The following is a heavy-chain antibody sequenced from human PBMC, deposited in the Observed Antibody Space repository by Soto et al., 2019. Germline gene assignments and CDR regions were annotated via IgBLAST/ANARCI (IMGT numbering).Heavy chain of an antibody. Sequence: SLRLSCAASGFTLGGYAMRWFRQTPGKGLEWVGSIRSKAYGGTTEYAASVKGRFTISRDDSKSIAYLQMNSLKTEDTAVYYCTRDRRGCSSTCMDVWGKGTMVTVSS. CDR2: IRSKAYGGTT. CDR1: GFTLGGYA. V-gene: IGHV3-49*03. D-gene: IGHD2-2*01. CDR3: TRDRRGCSSTCMDV. J-gene: IGHJ6*03.